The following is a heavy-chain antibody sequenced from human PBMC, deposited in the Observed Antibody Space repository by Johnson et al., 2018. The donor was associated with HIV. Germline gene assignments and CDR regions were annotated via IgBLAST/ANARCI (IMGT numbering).Heavy chain of an antibody. J-gene: IGHJ3*01. Sequence: VQLVESGGGLIQPGGSLRLSCAASGFTVSSNYMSWVRQAPGKGLEWVANIKQYGTEKYYADSVKGRFTISRDNSKNTRYLQMNSLRAEDTAVYYCASVNSGAFNFWGQGTMVTVSS. CDR1: GFTVSSNY. V-gene: IGHV3-7*03. CDR2: IKQYGTEK. D-gene: IGHD3-10*01. CDR3: ASVNSGAFNF.